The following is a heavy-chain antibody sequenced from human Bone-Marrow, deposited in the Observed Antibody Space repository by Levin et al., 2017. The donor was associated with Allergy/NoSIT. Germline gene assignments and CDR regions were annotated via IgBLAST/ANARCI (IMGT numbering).Heavy chain of an antibody. Sequence: AGGSLRLSCAASGFTFSDYYMSWIRQAPGKGLEWVSYISSSSSYTNYADSVKGRFTISRDNAKNSLYLQMNSLRAEDTAVYYCARVLGPKDSRGPFDYWGQGTLVTVSS. D-gene: IGHD6-19*01. J-gene: IGHJ4*02. CDR1: GFTFSDYY. V-gene: IGHV3-11*05. CDR3: ARVLGPKDSRGPFDY. CDR2: ISSSSSYT.